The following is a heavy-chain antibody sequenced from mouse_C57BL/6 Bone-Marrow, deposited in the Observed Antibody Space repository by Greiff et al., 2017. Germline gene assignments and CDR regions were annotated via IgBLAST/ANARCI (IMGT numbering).Heavy chain of an antibody. J-gene: IGHJ2*01. CDR2: IYPGSGNT. V-gene: IGHV1-76*01. CDR1: GYTFPASY. CDR3: ASYSNRFDY. D-gene: IGHD2-5*01. Sequence: VQLQQSGAELVRPGASVKLSCKASGYTFPASYINWVKQRPGQGLEWISRIYPGSGNTYYNEKFKGKATLTAEKSSSTAYMQLSSLTSEDSAVYFCASYSNRFDYWGQGTTLTVSS.